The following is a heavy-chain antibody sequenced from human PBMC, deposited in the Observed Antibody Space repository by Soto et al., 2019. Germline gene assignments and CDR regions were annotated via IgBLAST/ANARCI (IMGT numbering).Heavy chain of an antibody. J-gene: IGHJ6*02. CDR1: GGSLFSHY. Sequence: SETLSLTCSVSGGSLFSHYWSWIRQPPGKGLEWIGYFYYDGRSHFNPSLMSRVTMAIDTSKNLFFLRVYSVSPAHTAVYYCVRDRDTLGVSGDKRRHFFYYGLDVGGQGTTVTVSS. CDR3: VRDRDTLGVSGDKRRHFFYYGLDV. CDR2: FYYDGRS. D-gene: IGHD2-15*01. V-gene: IGHV4-59*11.